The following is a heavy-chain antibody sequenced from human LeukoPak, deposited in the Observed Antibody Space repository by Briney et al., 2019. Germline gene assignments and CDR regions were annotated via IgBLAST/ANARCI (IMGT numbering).Heavy chain of an antibody. V-gene: IGHV4-59*01. CDR3: ARLSPITMIVALNPYRGGSFDY. Sequence: PSETLSLTCTVSGGSISSYYWSWIRQPPGKGLEWIGYIYYSGSTNYNPSLKSRVTISVDTSKNQFTLKLSSVTAADTAVYYCARLSPITMIVALNPYRGGSFDYWGQGTLVTVSS. CDR1: GGSISSYY. J-gene: IGHJ4*02. D-gene: IGHD3-22*01. CDR2: IYYSGST.